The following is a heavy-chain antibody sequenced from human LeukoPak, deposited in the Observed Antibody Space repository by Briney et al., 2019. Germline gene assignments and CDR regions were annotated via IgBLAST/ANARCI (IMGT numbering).Heavy chain of an antibody. Sequence: PGGSLRLSCKASGFTFSNYGFHWVRQAPGKGLEWMAFIRKDATITYYADPVKGRFSISRDISKNTVYVQMNSLRAEDTAVYYCARVRLGEISGWYIFDDWGQGTLVTVSS. CDR2: IRKDATIT. V-gene: IGHV3-30*02. CDR1: GFTFSNYG. CDR3: ARVRLGEISGWYIFDD. D-gene: IGHD6-19*01. J-gene: IGHJ4*02.